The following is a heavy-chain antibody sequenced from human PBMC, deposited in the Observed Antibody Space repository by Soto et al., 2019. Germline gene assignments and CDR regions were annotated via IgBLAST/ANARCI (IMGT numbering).Heavy chain of an antibody. CDR1: GYTFTGYY. V-gene: IGHV1-2*04. J-gene: IGHJ6*02. D-gene: IGHD5-18*01. CDR2: INPNSGGT. CDR3: ARDYSYGYPNYYYYGMDV. Sequence: QVRLVQSGAEVKKPGASVKVSCKASGYTFTGYYMHWVRQAPGQGLEWMGWINPNSGGTNYAQKFQGWVTMTRDTSISTAYMELSRLRSDDTAVYYCARDYSYGYPNYYYYGMDVWGQGTTVTVSS.